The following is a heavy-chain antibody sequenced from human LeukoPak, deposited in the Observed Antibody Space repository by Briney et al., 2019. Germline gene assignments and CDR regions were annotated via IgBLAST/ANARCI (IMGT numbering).Heavy chain of an antibody. D-gene: IGHD3-10*01. CDR3: ASSGGYYGSGSYFYYHY. Sequence: GASVKVSCKASGYTFTSYGISWVRQAPGQGLEWMGWISAYNGNTNYAQKLQGRVTMTTDTSTSTAYKELRSLRSDDTAVYYCASSGGYYGSGSYFYYHYWGQGTLVTVSS. J-gene: IGHJ4*02. CDR2: ISAYNGNT. CDR1: GYTFTSYG. V-gene: IGHV1-18*01.